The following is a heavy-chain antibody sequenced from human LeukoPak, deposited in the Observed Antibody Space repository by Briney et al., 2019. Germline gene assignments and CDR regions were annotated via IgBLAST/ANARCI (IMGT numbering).Heavy chain of an antibody. CDR1: GFSVRSNY. CDR2: IYYSGST. V-gene: IGHV4-59*08. Sequence: GSLRLSCAASGFSVRSNYMSWVRQAPGKGLEWIGYIYYSGSTNYNPSLKSRVTISVDTSKNQFSLKLSSVTAADTAVYYCARVPIATAMVSWGQGTLVTVSS. J-gene: IGHJ4*02. CDR3: ARVPIATAMVS. D-gene: IGHD5-18*01.